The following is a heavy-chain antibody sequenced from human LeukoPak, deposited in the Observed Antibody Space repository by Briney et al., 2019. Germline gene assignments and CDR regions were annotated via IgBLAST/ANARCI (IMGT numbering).Heavy chain of an antibody. D-gene: IGHD4-17*01. CDR3: AKAYDDYGFDY. V-gene: IGHV3-23*01. J-gene: IGHJ4*02. CDR2: ISGSGDST. CDR1: GFTFNRHA. Sequence: GRSLRLSCAASGFTFNRHAMSWVRQAPGKGLEWVSAISGSGDSTYYADSVKGRFTISRDNSKHTLYLQMNSLRAEDTALYYCAKAYDDYGFDYWGQGTLVTVSS.